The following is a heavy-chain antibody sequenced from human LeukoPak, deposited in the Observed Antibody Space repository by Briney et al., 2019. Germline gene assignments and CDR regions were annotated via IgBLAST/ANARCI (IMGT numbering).Heavy chain of an antibody. CDR2: IYYSGGT. J-gene: IGHJ4*02. Sequence: PSETLSLTCTVSGGSISSSSYYWGWIRQPPGKGLEWIGSIYYSGGTYYNPSLKSRVTISVDTSKNQFSLKLRSVTAADTAVYYCARHNYGDYFPALSLDYWGQGTLVTVSS. D-gene: IGHD4-17*01. V-gene: IGHV4-39*01. CDR1: GGSISSSSYY. CDR3: ARHNYGDYFPALSLDY.